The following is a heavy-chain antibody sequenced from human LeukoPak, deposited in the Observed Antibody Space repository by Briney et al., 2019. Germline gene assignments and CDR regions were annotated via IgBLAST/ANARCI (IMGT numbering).Heavy chain of an antibody. D-gene: IGHD3-10*01. J-gene: IGHJ5*02. CDR2: IYYTGRT. Sequence: PSETLSLTCAVYGGSFSGYYWTWIRQPPGKGLESIGNIYYTGRTYSNASLNSRVTISVDTSKNQFSLKLTSVTAADTAVYYCARQGSMTRGGYWLDPWGQGTLVIVSS. CDR3: ARQGSMTRGGYWLDP. V-gene: IGHV4-34*01. CDR1: GGSFSGYY.